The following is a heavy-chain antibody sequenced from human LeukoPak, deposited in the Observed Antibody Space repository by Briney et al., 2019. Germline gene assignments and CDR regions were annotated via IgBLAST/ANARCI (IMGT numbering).Heavy chain of an antibody. CDR1: GGSISSYY. Sequence: PSETLSLTCIVSGGSISSYYWSWIRQPPGKGLEWIGYIYYSGSTNYNPSLKSRVTISVDTSKNQFSLKLSSVTAADTAVYYCARGRRSDCSSTSCYTPFEDYWGQGTLVTVSS. CDR3: ARGRRSDCSSTSCYTPFEDY. J-gene: IGHJ4*02. CDR2: IYYSGST. V-gene: IGHV4-59*01. D-gene: IGHD2-2*02.